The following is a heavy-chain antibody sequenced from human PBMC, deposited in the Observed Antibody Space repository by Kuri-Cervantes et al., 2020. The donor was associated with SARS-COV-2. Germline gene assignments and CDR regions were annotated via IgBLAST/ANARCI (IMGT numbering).Heavy chain of an antibody. D-gene: IGHD6-19*01. J-gene: IGHJ2*01. CDR3: ARHTIAVAGTFSRYFDL. V-gene: IGHV5-51*01. CDR2: IYPGDSDT. CDR1: GYRFADYW. Sequence: GGSLRLSCKAPGYRFADYWIGWVRQMPGKGLEWMGIIYPGDSDTRYSPSFQGQVTISADKSISTAYLQWSSLKASDTAMYYCARHTIAVAGTFSRYFDLWGRGTLVTVSS.